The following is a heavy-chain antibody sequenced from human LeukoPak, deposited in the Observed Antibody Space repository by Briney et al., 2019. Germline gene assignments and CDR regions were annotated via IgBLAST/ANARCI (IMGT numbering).Heavy chain of an antibody. CDR1: GYTFTGYY. CDR3: ARRRCSGGSCYCDY. V-gene: IGHV1-2*02. CDR2: INPNSGGT. Sequence: ASVKVSCKASGYTFTGYYMHWVRQAPGQGLEWMGWINPNSGGTNYAQKFQGRVTMTRDTSISTAYLQWSSLKASDTAMYFCARRRCSGGSCYCDYWGQGTLVTVSS. J-gene: IGHJ4*02. D-gene: IGHD2-15*01.